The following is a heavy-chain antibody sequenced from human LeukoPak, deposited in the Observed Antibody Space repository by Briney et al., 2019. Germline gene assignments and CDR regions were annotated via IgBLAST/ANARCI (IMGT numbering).Heavy chain of an antibody. Sequence: GRCLRLSCAPSGSTVIIYAISWVRQAPGKGREWVAVISYDGSNNYYADSVKGRFTIYRDNSKNTMSLKMNRLRAADTDVYYCARDALVPLERWLQLGWTTGFDYWGQGTWSPSPQ. V-gene: IGHV3-30-3*01. J-gene: IGHJ4*02. CDR1: GSTVIIYA. D-gene: IGHD5-24*01. CDR2: ISYDGSNN. CDR3: ARDALVPLERWLQLGWTTGFDY.